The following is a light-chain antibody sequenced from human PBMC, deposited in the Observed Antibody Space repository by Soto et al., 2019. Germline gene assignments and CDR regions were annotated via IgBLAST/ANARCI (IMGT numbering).Light chain of an antibody. CDR1: SSDIGSYDH. CDR3: ISYTDRQSYL. CDR2: AVS. V-gene: IGLV2-14*03. Sequence: IPISCSGTSSDIGSYDHVAWYQQFPGKSPKLIIYAVSDRPSGVSDRFSGSKSGISASLTISGLQTEDEADYYCISYTDRQSYLFGTGTKVTVL. J-gene: IGLJ1*01.